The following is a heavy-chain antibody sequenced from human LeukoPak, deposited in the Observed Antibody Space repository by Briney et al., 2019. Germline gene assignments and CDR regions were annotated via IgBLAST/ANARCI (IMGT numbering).Heavy chain of an antibody. CDR2: IRYDGSNK. J-gene: IGHJ3*02. D-gene: IGHD4-11*01. Sequence: PGGSLRLSCAASGFTFSSYGMHWVRQAPGKGLEWVAFIRYDGSNKYYADSVKGRFTISRDNSKNTLYLQMNSLRAEDAAVYYCAKDLFAYSNYPSDAFDIWGQGTMVTVSS. CDR1: GFTFSSYG. V-gene: IGHV3-30*02. CDR3: AKDLFAYSNYPSDAFDI.